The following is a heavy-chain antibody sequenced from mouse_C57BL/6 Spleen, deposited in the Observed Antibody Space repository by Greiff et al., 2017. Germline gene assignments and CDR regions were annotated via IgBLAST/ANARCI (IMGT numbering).Heavy chain of an antibody. CDR3: TTGFITGRMDY. Sequence: VHVKQSGAELVRPGASVKLSCTASGFNIKDYYMHWVKQRPEQGLEWIGRIDPEDGDTEYAPKFQGKATMTADTSSNTAYLQLSSLTSEDTAVYYCTTGFITGRMDYWGQGTSVTVSS. CDR1: GFNIKDYY. D-gene: IGHD1-1*01. J-gene: IGHJ4*01. V-gene: IGHV14-1*01. CDR2: IDPEDGDT.